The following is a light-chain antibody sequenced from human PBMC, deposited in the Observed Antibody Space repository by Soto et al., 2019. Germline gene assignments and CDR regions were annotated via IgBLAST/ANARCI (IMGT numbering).Light chain of an antibody. V-gene: IGKV1-5*01. CDR2: HAS. CDR1: QDISKY. CDR3: QHYNSYSEA. Sequence: DIQMTQSPSSLSAGVGDRVTITCQASQDISKYLNWYQQKPGTAPKLLIYHASTLESGVPSRFSGSGSGTEFTLTISSLQPDDFATYYCQHYNSYSEAFGQGTKVDIK. J-gene: IGKJ1*01.